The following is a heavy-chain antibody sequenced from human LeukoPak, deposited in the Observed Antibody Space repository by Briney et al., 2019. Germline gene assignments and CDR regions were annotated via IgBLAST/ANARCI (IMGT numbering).Heavy chain of an antibody. J-gene: IGHJ4*02. V-gene: IGHV4-34*01. CDR1: GGSFSGYD. D-gene: IGHD2-15*01. CDR3: ARPIAPNCSGGSCQQIDY. Sequence: PSETLSLTCAVYGGSFSGYDWSWIRQPPGKGLEWIGEINHSGSTNYNPSLKSRVTISVDTSKNQFSLKLSSVTAADTAVYYCARPIAPNCSGGSCQQIDYWGQGTLVTVSS. CDR2: INHSGST.